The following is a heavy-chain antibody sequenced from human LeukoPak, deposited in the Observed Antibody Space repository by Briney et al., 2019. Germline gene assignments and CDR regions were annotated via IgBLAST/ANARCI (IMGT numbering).Heavy chain of an antibody. CDR2: MNPNSGNT. Sequence: ASVKVSCKASGYTFTSYDINWVRQATGQGLEWMGWMNPNSGNTGYAKKYQGRVTMTRNTSISTAYMEMSSLRSKDTDVYYCASGGSGSDEDYWGQGTLVTVSS. V-gene: IGHV1-8*01. D-gene: IGHD1-26*01. CDR1: GYTFTSYD. J-gene: IGHJ4*02. CDR3: ASGGSGSDEDY.